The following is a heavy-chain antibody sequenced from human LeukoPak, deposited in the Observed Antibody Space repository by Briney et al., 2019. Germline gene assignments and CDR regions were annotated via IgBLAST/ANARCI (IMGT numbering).Heavy chain of an antibody. CDR3: ARYRGEGYYCDSSGSGY. V-gene: IGHV1-2*02. Sequence: ASVKVSCKASGYTFTGYYMHWVRQAPGQGLEWMGWINPNSGGTNYAQKFQGRVTMTRDTSISTAYMELSRLRSDDTAVYYCARYRGEGYYCDSSGSGYWGQGTLVTVSS. D-gene: IGHD3-22*01. J-gene: IGHJ4*02. CDR2: INPNSGGT. CDR1: GYTFTGYY.